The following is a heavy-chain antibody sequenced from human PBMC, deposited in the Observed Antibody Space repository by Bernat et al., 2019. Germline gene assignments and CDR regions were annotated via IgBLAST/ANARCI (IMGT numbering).Heavy chain of an antibody. J-gene: IGHJ4*02. CDR2: ISSSGSTI. CDR3: ARDRSGYSSSWEVY. D-gene: IGHD6-13*01. CDR1: GFPFSSYE. V-gene: IGHV3-48*03. Sequence: EVQLVESGGGLVQPGGSLRLSCAASGFPFSSYEMNWVRQAPGKGLEWVSYISSSGSTIYYADSVKGRFTISRDNAKNSLYLQMNSLRAEDTAVYYCARDRSGYSSSWEVYWGQGTLVTVSS.